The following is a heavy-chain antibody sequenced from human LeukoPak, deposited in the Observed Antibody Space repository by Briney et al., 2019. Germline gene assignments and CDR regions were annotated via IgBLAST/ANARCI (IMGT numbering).Heavy chain of an antibody. D-gene: IGHD3-22*01. V-gene: IGHV4-34*01. CDR1: GGSFSGYY. CDR3: ARVTGYMIEDYFDY. J-gene: IGHJ4*02. CDR2: INHSGST. Sequence: SETLSLTCAVYGGSFSGYYWSWIRQPPGKGLEWIGEINHSGSTNYKPSLKSRVTISVETSKNQFSLKLGSVTAADTAVYYCARVTGYMIEDYFDYWGQGTLVTVSS.